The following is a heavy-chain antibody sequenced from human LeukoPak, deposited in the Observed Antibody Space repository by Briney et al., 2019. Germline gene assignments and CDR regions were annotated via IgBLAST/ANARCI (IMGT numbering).Heavy chain of an antibody. CDR2: ISSSGSTI. Sequence: GGSLRLSCAASGFTFSSYEMNWVRQAPGKGLEWISYISSSGSTIHYTDSVKGRFTISRDNAKNSLSLQMTGLRADDTAVYYCARDSPYGPDAFDIWGRGTMVTVSS. J-gene: IGHJ3*02. V-gene: IGHV3-48*03. CDR3: ARDSPYGPDAFDI. CDR1: GFTFSSYE. D-gene: IGHD3-10*01.